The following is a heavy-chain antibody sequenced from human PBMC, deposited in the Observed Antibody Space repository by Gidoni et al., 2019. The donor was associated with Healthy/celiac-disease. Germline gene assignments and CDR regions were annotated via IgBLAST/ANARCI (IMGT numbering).Heavy chain of an antibody. Sequence: EVQLVESGGGVVRPGGSLRLPCAASGFTFDDYGMSWVRQDPGKGLEWVSGDNWNGGSAGYADSVKGRFTISRDNAKNSLFLQMNSLRDEDTALYHWARDPVYGGGGENFDYWGQGTLVTVSS. CDR3: ARDPVYGGGGENFDY. CDR2: DNWNGGSA. J-gene: IGHJ4*02. V-gene: IGHV3-20*01. D-gene: IGHD3-16*01. CDR1: GFTFDDYG.